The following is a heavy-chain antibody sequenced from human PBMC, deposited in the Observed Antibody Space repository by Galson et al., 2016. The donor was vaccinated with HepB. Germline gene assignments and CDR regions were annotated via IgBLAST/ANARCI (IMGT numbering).Heavy chain of an antibody. Sequence: SLRLSCAASGFIFSNYWMTWVRQAPGKGPEWVANIKQDGSNQYYVDSVKGRFTISRDNAEKLLYLQMNSLRVEDTAVYYCARGTIGAPGTDYWGQGTLLTVSS. CDR2: IKQDGSNQ. J-gene: IGHJ4*02. CDR3: ARGTIGAPGTDY. D-gene: IGHD6-13*01. CDR1: GFIFSNYW. V-gene: IGHV3-7*01.